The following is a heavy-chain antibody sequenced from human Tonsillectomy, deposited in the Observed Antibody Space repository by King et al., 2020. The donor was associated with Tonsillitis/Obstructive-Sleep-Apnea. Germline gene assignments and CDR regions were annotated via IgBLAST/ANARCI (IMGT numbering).Heavy chain of an antibody. Sequence: VQLVESGAEVKKPGASVKVSCKASGYTFTTYGISWVRQAPGQGLEWMGWISAYRANTHYAQKFQGRVTMTTDTPTRTAYMELRSLRSDDTAVYYCAREGAYGSGSYYYYMDVWGKGTTVTVSS. J-gene: IGHJ6*03. CDR1: GYTFTTYG. D-gene: IGHD3-10*01. CDR2: ISAYRANT. V-gene: IGHV1-18*04. CDR3: AREGAYGSGSYYYYMDV.